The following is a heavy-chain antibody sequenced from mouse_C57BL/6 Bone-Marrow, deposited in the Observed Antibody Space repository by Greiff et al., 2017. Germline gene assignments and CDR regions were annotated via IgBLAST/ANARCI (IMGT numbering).Heavy chain of an antibody. CDR1: GFNIKDDY. J-gene: IGHJ3*01. V-gene: IGHV14-4*01. CDR2: IDPENGDT. CDR3: TRIAY. Sequence: EVKVVESGAELVRPGASVKLSCTASGFNIKDDYMPWVKQRPEQGLEWIGWIDPENGDTEYASKFQGKATITVDTSSNTAYLQLSSLTSEDTAVYYCTRIAYWGQGTLVTVSA.